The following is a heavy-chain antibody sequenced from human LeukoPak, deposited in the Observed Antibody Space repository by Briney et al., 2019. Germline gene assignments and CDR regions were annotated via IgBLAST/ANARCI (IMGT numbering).Heavy chain of an antibody. CDR3: AKDLVGYGDYLDAFDI. CDR1: EFTFSSYA. J-gene: IGHJ3*02. Sequence: GGSLRLSCAASEFTFSSYAMSWVRQAPGKGLEWVSISGSGDNTYYADSVKGRFTISRDNSKNTLYLQMNSLRAEDTAVYYCAKDLVGYGDYLDAFDIWGQGTMVTVSS. CDR2: ISGSGDNT. D-gene: IGHD4-17*01. V-gene: IGHV3-23*01.